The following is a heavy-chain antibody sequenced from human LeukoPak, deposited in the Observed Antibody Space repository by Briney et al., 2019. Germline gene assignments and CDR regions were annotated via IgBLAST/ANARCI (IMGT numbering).Heavy chain of an antibody. J-gene: IGHJ6*03. V-gene: IGHV4-34*01. CDR1: GGSFSGYY. CDR2: INHSGST. Sequence: SETLSLTCAVYGGSFSGYYWSWIRQPPGKGLEWSGEINHSGSTNYNPSLKSRVTISVDTSKNQFSLKLSSVTAADTAVYYCARGRWRYCSSIAGTIATRVCYYYYMDVWGKGTTVTVSS. CDR3: ARGRWRYCSSIAGTIATRVCYYYYMDV. D-gene: IGHD2-2*01.